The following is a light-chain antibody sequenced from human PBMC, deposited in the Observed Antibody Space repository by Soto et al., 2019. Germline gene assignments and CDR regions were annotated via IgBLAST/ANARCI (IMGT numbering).Light chain of an antibody. V-gene: IGLV2-14*03. CDR2: DVR. CDR1: ASDVGAYDY. CDR3: TSSTSSSTLV. Sequence: QSALTQPASVSGSPGQSITISCTGTASDVGAYDYVSWYQHHPGKPPKLLIFDVRDPPSGVSNRFSGSKSANTASLTISGLPQDDEADYFCTSSTSSSTLVFGTVTKLTVL. J-gene: IGLJ1*01.